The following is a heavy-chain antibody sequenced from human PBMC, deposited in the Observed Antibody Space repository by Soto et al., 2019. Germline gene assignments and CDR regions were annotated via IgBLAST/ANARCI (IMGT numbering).Heavy chain of an antibody. CDR1: GYILSSYN. V-gene: IGHV1-46*01. CDR2: INPSGGRT. CDR3: ARTYCAADCPRRDFDY. D-gene: IGHD2-21*02. Sequence: QVQLVQSGAEVKEPGASVKVSCKASGYILSSYNMHWVRQAPGQGLEWMGMINPSGGRTSYAQKFHDRVTMTRDTSTNPVYMELSSLRSDDTAVYYCARTYCAADCPRRDFDYWGQGTLVTVSS. J-gene: IGHJ4*02.